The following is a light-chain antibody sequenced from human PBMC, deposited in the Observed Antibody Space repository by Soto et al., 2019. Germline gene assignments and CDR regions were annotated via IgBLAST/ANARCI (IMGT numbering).Light chain of an antibody. J-gene: IGKJ1*01. CDR3: QHYNNWPWT. CDR2: DTS. CDR1: HSVGST. V-gene: IGKV3-15*01. Sequence: ETVMTQSPATLSLSPGERATLSCRASHSVGSTLAWYQQKPGQAPRLLMYDTSTRATGIPARFSGSGSGTEFTLTISSLQSDDFAAYYCQHYNNWPWTVGQGTKVEIK.